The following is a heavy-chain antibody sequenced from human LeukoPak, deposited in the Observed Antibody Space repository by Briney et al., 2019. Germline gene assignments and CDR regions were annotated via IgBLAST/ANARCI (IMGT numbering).Heavy chain of an antibody. Sequence: GGSLRLSCAASGFTFSSYSMNWVRQAPGKGLEWVSSISSSSSYIYYADSVKGRFTISRDNAKNSLYLQMNSLRAEDTAVYYCARGILQLLDAFDIWGQGTMVTVSS. CDR1: GFTFSSYS. J-gene: IGHJ3*02. CDR2: ISSSSSYI. V-gene: IGHV3-21*01. CDR3: ARGILQLLDAFDI. D-gene: IGHD2-2*01.